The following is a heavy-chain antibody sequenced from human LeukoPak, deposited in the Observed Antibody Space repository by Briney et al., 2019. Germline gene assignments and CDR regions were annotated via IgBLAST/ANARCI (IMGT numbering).Heavy chain of an antibody. Sequence: SETLSLTCTVSGGSVSSGSYYWNWIRQPPGKGLEWIGYIYYSGSADYNPALKSRVTISVDTSKNQFSLKLSSVTAADTAVYYCAREERADYDFWSGYADNWYFDFWGRGTLVTVSS. D-gene: IGHD3-3*01. J-gene: IGHJ2*01. CDR2: IYYSGSA. V-gene: IGHV4-61*01. CDR1: GGSVSSGSYY. CDR3: AREERADYDFWSGYADNWYFDF.